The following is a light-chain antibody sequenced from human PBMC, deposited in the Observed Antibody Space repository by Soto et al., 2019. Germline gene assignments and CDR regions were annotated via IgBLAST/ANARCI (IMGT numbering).Light chain of an antibody. V-gene: IGKV3-15*01. CDR3: QQYKKWPRT. J-gene: IGKJ1*01. Sequence: EVLMTQSPATLSVSPGEKATLSCWASETVATNLAWYQQKPGQAPILLISGASTRATGIPARFSGSGSGTEFTLTISSLQSEDFAVYYCQQYKKWPRTFGHGTKVDI. CDR2: GAS. CDR1: ETVATN.